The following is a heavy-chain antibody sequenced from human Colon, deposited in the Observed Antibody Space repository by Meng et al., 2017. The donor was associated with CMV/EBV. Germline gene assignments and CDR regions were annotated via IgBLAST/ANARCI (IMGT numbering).Heavy chain of an antibody. J-gene: IGHJ6*02. CDR2: TSYDGGSK. V-gene: IGHV3-30-3*01. Sequence: GGSLRLSCAASEFTFTSYAMHWVRQAPGKGPEWVAVTSYDGGSKHYADSVKGRFTISRDNSENTVSLQMNSLRAEDTAVYYCARARRFCVNNICPFGMDVWGQGTTVTVSS. D-gene: IGHD2/OR15-2a*01. CDR3: ARARRFCVNNICPFGMDV. CDR1: EFTFTSYA.